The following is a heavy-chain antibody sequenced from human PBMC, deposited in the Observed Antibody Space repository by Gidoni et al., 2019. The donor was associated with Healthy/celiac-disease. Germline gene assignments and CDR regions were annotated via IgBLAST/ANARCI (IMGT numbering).Heavy chain of an antibody. J-gene: IGHJ6*03. CDR1: GFTFSSYS. CDR3: ARENYYGSGESGGYYYYYYMDV. CDR2: ISSSSSYI. D-gene: IGHD3-10*01. V-gene: IGHV3-21*01. Sequence: EVQLVESGGGLVKPGGSLRLSCAASGFTFSSYSLNWVRQAPGKGLEWVSSISSSSSYIYYADSVKGRFTISRDNDKNSLYLQMNSLRAEDTAVYYCARENYYGSGESGGYYYYYYMDVWGKGTTVTVSS.